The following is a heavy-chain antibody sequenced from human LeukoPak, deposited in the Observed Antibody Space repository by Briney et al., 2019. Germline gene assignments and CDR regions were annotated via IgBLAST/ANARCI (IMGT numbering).Heavy chain of an antibody. CDR1: GGTFSSYA. V-gene: IGHV1-69*05. D-gene: IGHD4-17*01. CDR3: ARDMYGDLFEEGFDY. CDR2: IIPIFGTA. Sequence: SVKVSCKASGGTFSSYAISWVRQAPGQGLEWIGGIIPIFGTANYAQKFQGRVTITTDESTSTAYMELSSLRSEDTAVYYCARDMYGDLFEEGFDYWGQGTLVTVSS. J-gene: IGHJ4*02.